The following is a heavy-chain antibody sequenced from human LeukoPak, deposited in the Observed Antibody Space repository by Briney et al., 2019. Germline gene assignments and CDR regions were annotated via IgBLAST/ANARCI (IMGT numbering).Heavy chain of an antibody. CDR1: GDFITAYY. D-gene: IGHD7-27*01. J-gene: IGHJ4*02. V-gene: IGHV4-59*01. CDR3: ASNTGTVFDY. CDR2: VYYTGST. Sequence: SETLSLTCTVSGDFITAYYWSWIRQPPGKGLEWIGYVYYTGSTEYNPSLRSRVTISLDLSKHQFSLNLTSVTAADTAVYHCASNTGTVFDYWGQGALVTVSS.